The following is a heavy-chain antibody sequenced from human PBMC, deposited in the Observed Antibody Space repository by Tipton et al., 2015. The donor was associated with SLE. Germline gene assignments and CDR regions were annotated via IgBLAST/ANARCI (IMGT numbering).Heavy chain of an antibody. J-gene: IGHJ3*02. CDR2: IYYSGST. Sequence: TLSLTCTVSGGSISSSSYYWGWIRQPPGKGLEWIGSIYYSGSTYYNPSLKSRVTISVDTSKNQFSLKLGSVTAADTAVYYCARQEWGGDAFDIWGQGTMVTVPS. CDR1: GGSISSSSYY. CDR3: ARQEWGGDAFDI. D-gene: IGHD3-16*01. V-gene: IGHV4-39*07.